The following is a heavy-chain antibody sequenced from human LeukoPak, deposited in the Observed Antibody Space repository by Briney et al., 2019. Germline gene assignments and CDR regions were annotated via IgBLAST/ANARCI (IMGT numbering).Heavy chain of an antibody. D-gene: IGHD3-22*01. V-gene: IGHV3-30*18. CDR3: AKLSVGSSGQGSIDY. J-gene: IGHJ4*02. CDR1: GFTFSSYG. Sequence: PGGSLRLSCAASGFTFSSYGMHWVRQAPGKGLEWVAVISYDGSNKYYADSVKGRFTISRDNSKNTLYLQMNSLRAEDTAVYYCAKLSVGSSGQGSIDYWGQGTLVTVSS. CDR2: ISYDGSNK.